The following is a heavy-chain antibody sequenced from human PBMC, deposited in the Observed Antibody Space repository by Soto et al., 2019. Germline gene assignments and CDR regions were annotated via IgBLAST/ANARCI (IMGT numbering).Heavy chain of an antibody. V-gene: IGHV3-7*05. CDR3: AKDGNYYDGSVWYDVFDI. CDR2: IKGDGSVK. J-gene: IGHJ3*02. Sequence: EVQLVESGGGLVQPGGSLRLSCVASGFTFSSYWMAWVRQAPGKGLEWVANIKGDGSVKYLVDPVRGRFSIPRDNANNSVHLHMNSLRGEDTAVYYCAKDGNYYDGSVWYDVFDIWGQGTMVAVSS. CDR1: GFTFSSYW. D-gene: IGHD3-22*01.